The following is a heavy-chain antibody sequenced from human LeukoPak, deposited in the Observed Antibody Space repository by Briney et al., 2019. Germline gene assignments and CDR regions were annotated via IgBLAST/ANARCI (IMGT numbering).Heavy chain of an antibody. CDR3: ARQRGSSSSWYFDY. CDR2: IYYSGST. V-gene: IGHV4-59*08. CDR1: AGSISSYY. D-gene: IGHD6-13*01. J-gene: IGHJ4*02. Sequence: SETLSLTCTVSAGSISSYYWSWIRQPPGKGLEWIGYIYYSGSTNYNPSLKSRVTISVDTSKNQFSLKLSSVTAADTAVYYCARQRGSSSSWYFDYWGQGTLVTVSS.